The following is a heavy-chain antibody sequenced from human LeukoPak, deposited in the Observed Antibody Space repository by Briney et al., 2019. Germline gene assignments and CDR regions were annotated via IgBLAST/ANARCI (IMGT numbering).Heavy chain of an antibody. D-gene: IGHD3-16*02. J-gene: IGHJ4*02. Sequence: PSETLSLTCAVYGGSFSGYYWSWIRQPPGKGLEWIGEINHSGSTNYNPSLKSRVTISVDTSKNQFSLKLSSVTAADTAVYYCARGPTYYDYVWGSYRYTFFDYWGQGTLVTVSS. CDR1: GGSFSGYY. CDR2: INHSGST. V-gene: IGHV4-34*01. CDR3: ARGPTYYDYVWGSYRYTFFDY.